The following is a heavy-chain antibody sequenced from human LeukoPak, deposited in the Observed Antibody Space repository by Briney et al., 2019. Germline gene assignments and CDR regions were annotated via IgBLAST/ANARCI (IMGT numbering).Heavy chain of an antibody. D-gene: IGHD1-7*01. V-gene: IGHV1-2*06. Sequence: GASVTVSFKASGYTFTGYYMHWVRQAPGQGLEWMGRINPNSGGTNYAQKFQGRVTMTRDTSISTAYMELSRLRSDDTAVYYCARDEELWGLDHWGQGTLVTVSS. J-gene: IGHJ5*02. CDR3: ARDEELWGLDH. CDR1: GYTFTGYY. CDR2: INPNSGGT.